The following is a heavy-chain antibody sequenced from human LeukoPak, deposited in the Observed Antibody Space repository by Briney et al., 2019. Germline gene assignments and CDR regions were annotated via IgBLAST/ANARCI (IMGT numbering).Heavy chain of an antibody. D-gene: IGHD3-10*01. CDR1: GFTFSSYW. J-gene: IGHJ4*02. V-gene: IGHV3-7*03. CDR2: INHNGNVN. Sequence: GGSLRLSCAASGFTFSSYWMNWARQAPGKGLEWVASINHNGNVNHYVDSVKGRFTISRDNAKNSLYLQMNSLRAEDTAVYYCARSEGSPLYYFDYWGQGTLVTVSS. CDR3: ARSEGSPLYYFDY.